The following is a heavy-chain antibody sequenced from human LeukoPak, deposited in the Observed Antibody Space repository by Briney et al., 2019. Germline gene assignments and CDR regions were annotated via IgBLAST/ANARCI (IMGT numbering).Heavy chain of an antibody. CDR3: AKDQRGFSGYRGGALDV. J-gene: IGHJ6*02. CDR1: GFTFSRYD. V-gene: IGHV3-23*01. CDR2: ISGSGDST. D-gene: IGHD5-12*01. Sequence: PGGSLRLSCAASGFTFSRYDMNWVRQAPGKGLEWVSTISGSGDSTYYADSVKGRFTISRDNSKNTLYLQMNSLRAEDTAVYYCAKDQRGFSGYRGGALDVWGQGTTVTVSS.